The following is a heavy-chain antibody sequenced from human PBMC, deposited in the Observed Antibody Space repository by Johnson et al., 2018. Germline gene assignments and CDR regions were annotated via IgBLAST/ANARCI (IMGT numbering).Heavy chain of an antibody. Sequence: QVQLVQSGGGVVQPGRSLRLSCAASGFNFNNYAMHWVRQAPGKGLEWVTFISYDGSNKYYADSVKGRFTVSRDNSKNSLYLQMNSLRAEDWAVYYCARDPGAYCGSTTCHPAWFDPGGQGTLVTVSS. V-gene: IGHV3-30*03. CDR1: GFNFNNYA. CDR3: ARDPGAYCGSTTCHPAWFDP. D-gene: IGHD2-2*01. J-gene: IGHJ5*02. CDR2: ISYDGSNK.